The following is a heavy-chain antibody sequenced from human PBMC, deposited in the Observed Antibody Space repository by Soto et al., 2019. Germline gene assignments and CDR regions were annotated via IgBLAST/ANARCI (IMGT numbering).Heavy chain of an antibody. CDR3: ARMEVAVSGMDV. CDR1: GYTFTSYA. D-gene: IGHD6-19*01. Sequence: ASVKVSCKASGYTFTSYAMHWVRQAPGQRLEWMGWINAGNGNTKYSQKLQGRVTMTTDTSTSTAYMELRSLRSDDTAVYYCARMEVAVSGMDVWGQGTTVTVSS. J-gene: IGHJ6*02. CDR2: INAGNGNT. V-gene: IGHV1-3*01.